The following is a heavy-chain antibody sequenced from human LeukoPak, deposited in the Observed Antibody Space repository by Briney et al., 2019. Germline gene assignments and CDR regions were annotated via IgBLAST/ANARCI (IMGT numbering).Heavy chain of an antibody. Sequence: GGSLRLSCAASGFTFSSYSMNWVRQAPGKGLEWVSSISSSSSYIYYADSVKGRFTISRDNAKNSLYLQMNSLRAEDTAVYYCARENIAARPHHFDYWGQGTLVTVSS. D-gene: IGHD6-6*01. CDR3: ARENIAARPHHFDY. CDR1: GFTFSSYS. CDR2: ISSSSSYI. J-gene: IGHJ4*02. V-gene: IGHV3-21*01.